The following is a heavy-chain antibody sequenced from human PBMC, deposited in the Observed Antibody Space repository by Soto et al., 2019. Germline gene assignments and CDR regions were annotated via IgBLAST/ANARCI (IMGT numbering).Heavy chain of an antibody. D-gene: IGHD5-18*01. CDR2: IYYSGST. CDR3: ARDRRFDTAMVMWNYFDY. J-gene: IGHJ4*02. CDR1: GGSISSYY. Sequence: SETLSLTCTVCGGSISSYYWSWIRQPPGKGLEWIGYIYYSGSTNYNPSLKSRVTISVDTSKNQFSLKLSSVTAADTAVYYCARDRRFDTAMVMWNYFDYWGQGTLVTVSS. V-gene: IGHV4-59*01.